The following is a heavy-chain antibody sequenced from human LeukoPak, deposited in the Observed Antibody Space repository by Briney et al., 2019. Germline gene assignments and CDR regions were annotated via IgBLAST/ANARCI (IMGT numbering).Heavy chain of an antibody. CDR2: MNPNSGNT. Sequence: GASVKASCKASGYTFTSYDINWVRQATGQGLEWMGRMNPNSGNTGYAQKFQGRVTITRNTSISTAYMELSSLRSEDTAVYYCARVGKGYYYYYMDVWGKGTTVTVSS. D-gene: IGHD4-23*01. V-gene: IGHV1-8*03. CDR3: ARVGKGYYYYYMDV. J-gene: IGHJ6*03. CDR1: GYTFTSYD.